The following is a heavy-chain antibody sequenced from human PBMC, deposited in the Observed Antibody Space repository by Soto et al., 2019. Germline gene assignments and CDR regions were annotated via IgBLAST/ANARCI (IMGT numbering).Heavy chain of an antibody. D-gene: IGHD1-26*01. V-gene: IGHV4-59*01. Sequence: QVQLQESGPGQVKPSETLSLKCTISGGSISVYYWSWIRQPPGQALAWIGYIYDSGSPYCNPSLRRRVIISADPSKNQISLELTSAAAADPAVYYCARGVGSSPPRYWGRGTLGTVSS. CDR1: GGSISVYY. CDR2: IYDSGSP. J-gene: IGHJ4*02. CDR3: ARGVGSSPPRY.